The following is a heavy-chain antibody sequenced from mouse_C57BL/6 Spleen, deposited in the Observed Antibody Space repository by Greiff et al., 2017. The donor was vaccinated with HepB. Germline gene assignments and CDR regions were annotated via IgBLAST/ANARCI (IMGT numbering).Heavy chain of an antibody. J-gene: IGHJ2*01. CDR2: IYPGDGDT. CDR3: ARDGGYYV. D-gene: IGHD2-3*01. CDR1: GYAFSSSW. Sequence: QVQLKQSGPELVKPGASVKISCKASGYAFSSSWMNWVKPRPGKGLEWIGRIYPGDGDTNYNGKFKGKATLTADKSSSTAYMQLSSLTSEYSAVYFCARDGGYYVWGQGTTLTVSS. V-gene: IGHV1-82*01.